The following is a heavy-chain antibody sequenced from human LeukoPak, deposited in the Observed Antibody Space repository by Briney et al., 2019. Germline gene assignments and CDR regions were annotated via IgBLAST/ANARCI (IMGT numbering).Heavy chain of an antibody. D-gene: IGHD5-12*01. CDR3: ARDLDGYRSGNGA. Sequence: GGSLRLSCAASGFTFSNYWMHWVRQAPGKGLLWVSRINTDGSSTDYADSVKGRFTISRDNAKNTLYLQMNSLRAEDTAVYYCARDLDGYRSGNGAWGQGTLVTVSS. V-gene: IGHV3-74*01. J-gene: IGHJ5*02. CDR2: INTDGSST. CDR1: GFTFSNYW.